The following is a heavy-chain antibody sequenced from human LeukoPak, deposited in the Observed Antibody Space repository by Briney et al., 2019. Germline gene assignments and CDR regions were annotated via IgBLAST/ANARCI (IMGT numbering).Heavy chain of an antibody. D-gene: IGHD2-2*01. CDR1: GGSFSGYY. J-gene: IGHJ5*02. CDR2: IYYSGST. V-gene: IGHV4-59*01. Sequence: SETLSLTCAVYGGSFSGYYWSWIRQPPGKGLEWIGYIYYSGSTNYNPSLRSRVTISVDTSKNQFSLKLSSVTAADTAVYYCARGVVVPAAMFDPWGQGTLVTVSS. CDR3: ARGVVVPAAMFDP.